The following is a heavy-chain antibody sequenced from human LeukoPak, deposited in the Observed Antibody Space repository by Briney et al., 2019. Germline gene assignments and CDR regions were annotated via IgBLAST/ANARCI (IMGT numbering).Heavy chain of an antibody. CDR2: IWYDGSNK. CDR1: GFTFSSYG. CDR3: ARVSSGWYQLDY. V-gene: IGHV3-33*01. Sequence: RSLRLSCAASGFTFSSYGMHWVRQAPGKGLEWVAVIWYDGSNKYYADSVKGRFTISRDNSKNTLYLQMNSPRAEDTAVYYCARVSSGWYQLDYWGQGTLVTVSS. J-gene: IGHJ4*02. D-gene: IGHD6-19*01.